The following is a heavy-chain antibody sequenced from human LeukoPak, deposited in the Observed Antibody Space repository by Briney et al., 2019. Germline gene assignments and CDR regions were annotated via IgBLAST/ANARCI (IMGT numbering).Heavy chain of an antibody. CDR1: GDSVSSNTVV. Sequence: SQTLSLTCAISGDSVSSNTVVWNWIRQSPSRGLEWLGKTCYRSKWYYDYAISVKSRITINADTSKNLFSLHLNSVTPEDTAVYYCTRSMAGRYDSWGQGTLVTVSS. CDR3: TRSMAGRYDS. D-gene: IGHD5-24*01. V-gene: IGHV6-1*01. J-gene: IGHJ4*02. CDR2: TCYRSKWYY.